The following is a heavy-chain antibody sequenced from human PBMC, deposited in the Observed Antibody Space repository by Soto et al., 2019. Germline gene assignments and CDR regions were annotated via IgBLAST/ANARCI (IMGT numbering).Heavy chain of an antibody. CDR2: ISYDGSNK. Sequence: GGSLRLSCVASGFTFSNYAMNWVRQAPGKGLEWVAVISYDGSNKYYADSVKGRITISRDNSRNTLYLQMNNLRAEDTAMYYCARDLGNNYGSFAYWGQGTLVTVSS. V-gene: IGHV3-30-3*01. J-gene: IGHJ4*02. CDR3: ARDLGNNYGSFAY. D-gene: IGHD4-17*01. CDR1: GFTFSNYA.